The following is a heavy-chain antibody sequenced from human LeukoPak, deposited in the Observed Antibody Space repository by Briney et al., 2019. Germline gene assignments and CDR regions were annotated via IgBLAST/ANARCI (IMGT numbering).Heavy chain of an antibody. CDR2: IRYDGSNK. V-gene: IGHV3-30*02. CDR1: GFTFSSYG. CDR3: AKPGGYGDYDYFHY. Sequence: GGSLRLSCAASGFTFSSYGMHWLRQAPGKGLEWVAFIRYDGSNKYYADSVKGRFTTSRDNSTNTLYLQMNSLRAADTAVYYCAKPGGYGDYDYFHYWGQGTLVTVSS. J-gene: IGHJ4*02. D-gene: IGHD4-17*01.